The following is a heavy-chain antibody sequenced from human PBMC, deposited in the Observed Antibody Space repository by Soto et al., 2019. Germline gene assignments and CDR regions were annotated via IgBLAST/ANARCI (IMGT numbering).Heavy chain of an antibody. D-gene: IGHD2-15*01. CDR3: ARVGGVAARTFDY. J-gene: IGHJ4*02. CDR2: LYYSGNT. V-gene: IGHV4-59*01. Sequence: WETLSLTCTVSGGSISPFYWSWVRQPPGKGLEWIGYLYYSGNTNYNPSLKSRVTISVDASKNQVSLRLTSVTAADTAVYYCARVGGVAARTFDYWAREPWSPSPQ. CDR1: GGSISPFY.